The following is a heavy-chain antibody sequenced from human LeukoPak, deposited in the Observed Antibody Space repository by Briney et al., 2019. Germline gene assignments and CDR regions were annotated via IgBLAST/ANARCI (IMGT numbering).Heavy chain of an antibody. Sequence: GGSLRLSCAASGFTFSSYWMHWVRQAPGKGLVWVSRINSDGSSTSYADSVKGRFTISRDNAKNTLYLQMNSLRAEDTAVYYCASPRVTTFLIDWGQGTLVTVSS. V-gene: IGHV3-74*01. CDR3: ASPRVTTFLID. D-gene: IGHD2-21*02. CDR1: GFTFSSYW. CDR2: INSDGSST. J-gene: IGHJ4*02.